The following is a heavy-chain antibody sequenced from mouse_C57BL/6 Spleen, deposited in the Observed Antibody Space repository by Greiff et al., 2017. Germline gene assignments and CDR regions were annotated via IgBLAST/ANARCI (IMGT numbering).Heavy chain of an antibody. V-gene: IGHV1-64*01. CDR2: IHPNSGST. CDR1: GYTFTSYW. J-gene: IGHJ2*01. CDR3: ARVGLGDYFDY. D-gene: IGHD2-4*01. Sequence: QVQLKQPGAELVKPGASVKLSCKASGYTFTSYWMHWVKQRPGQGLEWIGMIHPNSGSTNYNEKFKSKATVTVDTSSSTAYMQLSSLTSEDSAVYYCARVGLGDYFDYWGQGTTLTVSS.